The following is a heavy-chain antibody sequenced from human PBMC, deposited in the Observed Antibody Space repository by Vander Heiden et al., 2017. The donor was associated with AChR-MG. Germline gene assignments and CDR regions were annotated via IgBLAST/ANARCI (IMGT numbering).Heavy chain of an antibody. CDR2: IYYSGST. CDR3: ARESTYYDFWSGYPLPDY. Sequence: QVQLQESGPGLVKPSQTLSLTCTVSGGSISSGDYYWSWIRQPPGKGLEWIGYIYYSGSTYYNPSLKSRVTISVDTSKNQFSLKLSSVTAADTAVYYCARESTYYDFWSGYPLPDYWGQGTLVTVSS. J-gene: IGHJ4*02. CDR1: GGSISSGDYY. D-gene: IGHD3-3*01. V-gene: IGHV4-30-4*01.